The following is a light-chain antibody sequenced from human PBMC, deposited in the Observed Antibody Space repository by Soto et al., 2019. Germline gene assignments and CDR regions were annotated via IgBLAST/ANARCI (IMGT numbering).Light chain of an antibody. Sequence: QSVLNQPPSSSASPGESARLTCTLPSDINVGSYNIYWYQQKPGSPPRYLLYYYSDSDKGQGSGVHSRFSGSKDASANTGILLSSGLQSEDEADYSCMIWPSNSIGGGTKLTAL. CDR1: SDINVGSYN. J-gene: IGLJ2*01. CDR3: MIWPSNS. V-gene: IGLV5-37*01. CDR2: YYSDSDK.